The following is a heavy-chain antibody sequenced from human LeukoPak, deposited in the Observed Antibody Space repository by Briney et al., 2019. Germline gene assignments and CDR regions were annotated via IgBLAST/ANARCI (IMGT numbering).Heavy chain of an antibody. D-gene: IGHD4-17*01. CDR1: GGTFSSYA. J-gene: IGHJ6*04. CDR2: IIPIFGTA. V-gene: IGHV1-69*06. Sequence: GASVKVSCKASGGTFSSYAISWVRQAPGQGLEWMGGIIPIFGTASYAQKFQGRVTITADKSTSTAYMELSSLRSEDTAVYYCARGDYGDYISDYYYYGMDVWGKGTTVTVSS. CDR3: ARGDYGDYISDYYYYGMDV.